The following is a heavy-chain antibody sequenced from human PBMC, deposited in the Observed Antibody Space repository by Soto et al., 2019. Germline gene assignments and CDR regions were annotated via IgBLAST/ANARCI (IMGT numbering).Heavy chain of an antibody. J-gene: IGHJ4*02. CDR1: GGSFSGYY. CDR2: INHSGST. V-gene: IGHV4-34*01. D-gene: IGHD3-10*01. CDR3: ARAWSYYYGSGSRQYYFDY. Sequence: SETLSLTCAVYGGSFSGYYWSWIRQPPGKGLEWIGEINHSGSTNYNPSLKSRVTISVDTSKNQFSLKLSSVTAADTAVYYCARAWSYYYGSGSRQYYFDYWGQGTLVTVSS.